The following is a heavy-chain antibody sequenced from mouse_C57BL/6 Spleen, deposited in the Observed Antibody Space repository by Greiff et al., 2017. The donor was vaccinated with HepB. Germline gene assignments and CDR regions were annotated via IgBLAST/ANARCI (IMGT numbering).Heavy chain of an antibody. Sequence: EVKLVESGGGLVQPGGSMKLSCVASGFTFSNYWMNWVRQSPEKGLEWVAQIRLKSDNYATHYAESVKGRFTISRDDSKSSVYLQMNNLRAEDTGIYCCTTDGGYAMDYWGQGTSVTVSS. CDR2: IRLKSDNYAT. CDR1: GFTFSNYW. V-gene: IGHV6-3*01. CDR3: TTDGGYAMDY. J-gene: IGHJ4*01.